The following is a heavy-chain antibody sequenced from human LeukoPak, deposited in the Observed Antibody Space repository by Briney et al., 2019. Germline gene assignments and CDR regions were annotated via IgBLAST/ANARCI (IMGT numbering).Heavy chain of an antibody. CDR2: ISGSGGST. CDR3: AKDQGSYYYDSSGYF. D-gene: IGHD3-22*01. CDR1: GGTFSSYA. J-gene: IGHJ4*02. V-gene: IGHV3-23*01. Sequence: ASVKVSCKASGGTFSSYAMSWVRQAPGKGLEWVSAISGSGGSTYYADSVKGRFTISRDNSKNTLYLQMNSLRAEDTAVYYCAKDQGSYYYDSSGYFWGQGTLVTVSS.